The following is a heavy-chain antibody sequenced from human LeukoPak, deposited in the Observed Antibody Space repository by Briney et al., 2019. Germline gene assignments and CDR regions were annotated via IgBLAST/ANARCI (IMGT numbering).Heavy chain of an antibody. Sequence: SDTLSLTCAVSGDSVSSGTYNWNWLRQPPGKGLEWIGYIYYTGSTNYNPSLKSRVTISVDTSKNQFSLRLSSVTAADTAVYFCARGDVGRGWYVGFDYWGQGTLVTVSS. D-gene: IGHD6-19*01. J-gene: IGHJ4*02. CDR2: IYYTGST. CDR3: ARGDVGRGWYVGFDY. V-gene: IGHV4-61*01. CDR1: GDSVSSGTYN.